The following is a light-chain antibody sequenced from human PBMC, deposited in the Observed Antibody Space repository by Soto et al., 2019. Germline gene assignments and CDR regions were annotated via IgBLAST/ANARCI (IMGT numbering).Light chain of an antibody. J-gene: IGLJ1*01. CDR3: SSYSDSDTKV. CDR1: RSDVGAYIY. V-gene: IGLV2-14*03. CDR2: EVN. Sequence: QSVLTQPASASGSPGQSITSSCGGTRSDVGAYIYVSWYQQYPGKAPKLIIYEVNNRPSGVSGRFSGSKSDTTAYLTISGLQAEDEADYYCSSYSDSDTKVFGTGTKVTVL.